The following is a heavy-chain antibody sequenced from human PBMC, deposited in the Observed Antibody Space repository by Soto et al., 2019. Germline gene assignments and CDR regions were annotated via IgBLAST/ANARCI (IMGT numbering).Heavy chain of an antibody. D-gene: IGHD3-10*01. CDR1: GDSVSSNSAA. CDR3: ARDREDGSGSYGYYYYGMDV. J-gene: IGHJ6*02. V-gene: IGHV6-1*01. Sequence: SQTLSLTCAISGDSVSSNSAAWNWIRQSPSRGLEWLGGTYYRSKWYNDYAVSVKSRITINPDTSKNQFSLQLNSVTPEDTAVYYCARDREDGSGSYGYYYYGMDVWGQGTTVTVSS. CDR2: TYYRSKWYN.